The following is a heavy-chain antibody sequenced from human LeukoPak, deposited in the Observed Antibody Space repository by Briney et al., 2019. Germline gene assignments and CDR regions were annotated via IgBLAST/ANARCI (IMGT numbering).Heavy chain of an antibody. V-gene: IGHV3-21*01. J-gene: IGHJ4*02. CDR2: ISSSSSYI. Sequence: GSLRLSCAASGFTFSSYSMNWVRQAPGKGLEWVSSISSSSSYIYYADSVKGRFTISRDNAKNSLYLQMNSLRAEDTAVYYCARDPIAAAGTSYFDYWGQGTLVTVSS. D-gene: IGHD6-13*01. CDR3: ARDPIAAAGTSYFDY. CDR1: GFTFSSYS.